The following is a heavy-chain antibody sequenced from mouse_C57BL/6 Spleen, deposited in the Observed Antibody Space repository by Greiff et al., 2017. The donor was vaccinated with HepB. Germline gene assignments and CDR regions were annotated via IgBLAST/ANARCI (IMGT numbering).Heavy chain of an antibody. CDR3: ARKGDYYGSGDY. Sequence: QVQLQQPGAELVKPGASVKLSCKASGYTFTSYWMQWVKQRPGQGLGWIGEIDPSDSYTNYNQKFKGKATLTVDTSSSTAYMQLSSLTSEDSAVYYCARKGDYYGSGDYWGQGTTLTVSS. J-gene: IGHJ2*01. CDR2: IDPSDSYT. V-gene: IGHV1-50*01. D-gene: IGHD1-1*01. CDR1: GYTFTSYW.